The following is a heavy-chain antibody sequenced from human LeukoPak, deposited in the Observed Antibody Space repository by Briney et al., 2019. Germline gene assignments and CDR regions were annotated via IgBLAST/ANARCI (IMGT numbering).Heavy chain of an antibody. CDR3: ASSFNYYDSSGTDAFDI. J-gene: IGHJ3*02. CDR1: GYTFTSYG. Sequence: GASVKVSCKASGYTFTSYGISWVRQAPGQGLEWMGWISAYNGNTNYAQKLQGRVTMTTDTSTSTAYMELRSLRSDDTAVYYCASSFNYYDSSGTDAFDIWGQGTMVTVSS. CDR2: ISAYNGNT. V-gene: IGHV1-18*01. D-gene: IGHD3-22*01.